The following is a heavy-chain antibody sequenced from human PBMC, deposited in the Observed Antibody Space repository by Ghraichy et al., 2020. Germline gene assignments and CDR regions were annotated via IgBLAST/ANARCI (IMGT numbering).Heavy chain of an antibody. CDR3: ARPSTSWPYYGMDV. CDR1: GGSMSSSSYY. D-gene: IGHD6-13*01. J-gene: IGHJ6*02. V-gene: IGHV4-39*01. Sequence: SQTLSLTCTVSGGSMSSSSYYWGWIRQPPGKGLEWIGNIYYSGSTYYNPSLKSRVTISVDTSKNQFSLNLSSVTAADTAMYYCARPSTSWPYYGMDVWGQGTTVTVSS. CDR2: IYYSGST.